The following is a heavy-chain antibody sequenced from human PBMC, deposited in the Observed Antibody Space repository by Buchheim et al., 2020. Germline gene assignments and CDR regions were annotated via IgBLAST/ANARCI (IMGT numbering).Heavy chain of an antibody. J-gene: IGHJ6*03. Sequence: QLQLQESGPGLVMPSETLSLTCTVSGDSIKSGYFWGWIRQPPGKGLAWIGTIHYGASTYYNPSLKSRVTISVDTSKNQFSLKLTSVTAADTAVFYCARHGYCSGGSCYSAYYYYLDVWGKGT. CDR3: ARHGYCSGGSCYSAYYYYLDV. V-gene: IGHV4-39*01. CDR2: IHYGAST. D-gene: IGHD2-15*01. CDR1: GDSIKSGYF.